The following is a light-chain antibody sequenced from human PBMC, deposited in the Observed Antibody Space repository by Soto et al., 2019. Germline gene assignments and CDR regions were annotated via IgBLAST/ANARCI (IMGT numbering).Light chain of an antibody. J-gene: IGKJ4*01. Sequence: EIVMTQSPATLSVSPGERATLSCRASQSVSSNLAWYQQKPGQAPRLLIYGASTRATGIPARFSGSGSGTGFTLTLSRLQSEDFAVYYCQQYNNWPPLTFGGGTKVEIK. CDR2: GAS. CDR1: QSVSSN. V-gene: IGKV3-15*01. CDR3: QQYNNWPPLT.